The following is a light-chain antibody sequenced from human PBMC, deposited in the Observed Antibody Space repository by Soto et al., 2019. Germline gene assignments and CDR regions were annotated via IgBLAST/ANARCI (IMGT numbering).Light chain of an antibody. J-gene: IGLJ1*01. Sequence: QSVLTQPASVSGSPGQSITISCTGTSSDVGSYNLVSWYQQHPGKAPKLLIYEGRKRPSGVSDRFSGSKSGNTASLTISGLQAEDEADYYCCSYASSSTYVFGTGTKVTVL. CDR3: CSYASSSTYV. CDR2: EGR. CDR1: SSDVGSYNL. V-gene: IGLV2-23*01.